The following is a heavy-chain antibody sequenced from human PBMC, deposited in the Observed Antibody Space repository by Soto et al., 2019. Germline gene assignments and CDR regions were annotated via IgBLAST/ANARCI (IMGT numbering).Heavy chain of an antibody. D-gene: IGHD3-16*02. CDR3: ARGELGELSSVLNFDY. V-gene: IGHV4-4*07. CDR1: GGSISSYY. Sequence: SETLSLTCTVSGGSISSYYWSWIRRPAGKGLEWIGRIYTSGSTNYNPSLKSRVTMSVDTSKNQFSLKLSSVTAADTAVYYCARGELGELSSVLNFDYWGQGTLVTVSS. J-gene: IGHJ4*02. CDR2: IYTSGST.